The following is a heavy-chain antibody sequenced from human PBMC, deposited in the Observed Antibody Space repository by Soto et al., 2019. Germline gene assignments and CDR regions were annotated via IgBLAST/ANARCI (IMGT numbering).Heavy chain of an antibody. D-gene: IGHD2-15*01. Sequence: SETLSLTCTVSGGSISSYYWSWIRQPPGKGLEWIGYIYYSGSTNYNPSLKSRVTISVDTSKNQFSLKLSSVTAADTAVYYCARDFTTEGCSGGSCYATNWFDPWGQGTLVTVSS. CDR3: ARDFTTEGCSGGSCYATNWFDP. J-gene: IGHJ5*02. CDR2: IYYSGST. V-gene: IGHV4-59*01. CDR1: GGSISSYY.